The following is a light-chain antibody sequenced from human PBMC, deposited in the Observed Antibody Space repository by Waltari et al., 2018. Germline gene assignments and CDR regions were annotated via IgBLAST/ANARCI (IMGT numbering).Light chain of an antibody. CDR1: QRVSSN. J-gene: IGKJ4*01. CDR2: GAS. CDR3: QQYNNWPFT. V-gene: IGKV3-15*01. Sequence: EIVMTQSPATLSVSPGERATLPCRASQRVSSNLAWYQQKPGQAPRLLIYGASTRATGIPARFSGSGSGTEFTLTISSLQSEDFAVYYCQQYNNWPFTFGGGTKVEIK.